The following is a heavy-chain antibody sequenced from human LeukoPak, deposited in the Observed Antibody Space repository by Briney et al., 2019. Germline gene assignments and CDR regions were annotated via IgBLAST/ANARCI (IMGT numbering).Heavy chain of an antibody. D-gene: IGHD4-17*01. CDR2: IVVGSGNT. Sequence: SVNVSCKASGFTFTSSAVQWVRQARGQRLEWIGWIVVGSGNTNYAQKFQERVTITRDMSTSTAYMELSSLRSEDTAVYYYAADPYDYGDYVLGYWGQGTLVTVSS. V-gene: IGHV1-58*01. CDR1: GFTFTSSA. J-gene: IGHJ4*02. CDR3: AADPYDYGDYVLGY.